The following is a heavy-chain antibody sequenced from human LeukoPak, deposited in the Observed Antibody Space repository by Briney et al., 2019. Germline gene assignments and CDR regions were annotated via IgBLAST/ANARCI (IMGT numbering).Heavy chain of an antibody. Sequence: KTSETLSLTCTVSGGSISSYYWSWIRQPPGKGLEWIGYIYYSGSTDYNPSLKSRVTISVDTSKNQFSLKLSSVTAADTAVYYCARVEHDYVWGSYRRDFDYWGQGTLVTVSS. J-gene: IGHJ4*02. V-gene: IGHV4-59*12. CDR3: ARVEHDYVWGSYRRDFDY. CDR1: GGSISSYY. CDR2: IYYSGST. D-gene: IGHD3-16*02.